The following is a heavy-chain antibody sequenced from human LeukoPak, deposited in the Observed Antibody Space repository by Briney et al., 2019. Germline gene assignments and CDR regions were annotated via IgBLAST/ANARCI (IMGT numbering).Heavy chain of an antibody. CDR1: GGSSSYY. J-gene: IGHJ3*02. V-gene: IGHV4-39*01. Sequence: KPSETLSLTCTVSGGSSSYYWGWIRQPPGKGLEWIGIIYYSGSTYYNPSLKSRVTISVDTSKNQFSLKLSSVTAADTAVYYCARLFRTGDPTVTTAFHIWGQGTMVTVSS. D-gene: IGHD4-17*01. CDR2: IYYSGST. CDR3: ARLFRTGDPTVTTAFHI.